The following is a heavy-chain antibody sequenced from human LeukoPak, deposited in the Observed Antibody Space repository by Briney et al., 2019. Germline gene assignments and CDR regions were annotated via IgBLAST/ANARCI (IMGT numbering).Heavy chain of an antibody. CDR3: ARRPRAGWFDP. V-gene: IGHV4-39*01. Sequence: SETLSLTSSVAVGSISSSSYYWAWIRHPPGKGLEWLGSMYYSGSTYYTPSLKSRVTISVDTSKNQFSLKLRSVTAADTAVYYCARRPRAGWFDPWGQGTLVTVSS. CDR2: MYYSGST. CDR1: VGSISSSSYY. J-gene: IGHJ5*02.